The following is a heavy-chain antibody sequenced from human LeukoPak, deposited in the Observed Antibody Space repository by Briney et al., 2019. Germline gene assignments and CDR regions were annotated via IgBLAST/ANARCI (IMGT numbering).Heavy chain of an antibody. CDR1: GGSISSGGYY. Sequence: KTSETLSLTCTVSGGSISSGGYYWTWIRQHPGKGLEWIGFFYDSESSYFHPSLKSRVSISVDTSRNQFSLNLTSVIAADTAVYYCARGSGGDNYGSYYFDSWGQGSLGTVSS. CDR3: ARGSGGDNYGSYYFDS. D-gene: IGHD5-18*01. J-gene: IGHJ4*02. CDR2: FYDSESS. V-gene: IGHV4-31*03.